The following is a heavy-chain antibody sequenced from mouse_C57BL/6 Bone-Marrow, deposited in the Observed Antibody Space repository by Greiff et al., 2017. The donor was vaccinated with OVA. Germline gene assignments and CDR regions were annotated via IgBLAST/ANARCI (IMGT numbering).Heavy chain of an antibody. Sequence: QVQLQQPGAELVRPGSSVKLSCKASGYTFTSYWMHWVKQRPIQGLEWIGNIDPSDSETHYNQKFKDKATLTVDKSSSTAYMQLSSLTSEDSAVYDCARSGWLLPWFAYWGQGTLVTGSA. CDR3: ARSGWLLPWFAY. CDR2: IDPSDSET. D-gene: IGHD2-3*01. V-gene: IGHV1-52*01. J-gene: IGHJ3*01. CDR1: GYTFTSYW.